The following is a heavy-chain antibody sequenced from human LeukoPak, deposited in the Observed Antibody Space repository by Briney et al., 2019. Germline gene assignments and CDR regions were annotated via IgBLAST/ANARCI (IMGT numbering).Heavy chain of an antibody. J-gene: IGHJ4*02. CDR3: ARDNYDILTGYCNEYYFDY. Sequence: ASVKVSCKASGYTFTDYYIHWVRQAPGQGLEWMGWINPNSGGTNYAQKFQGRVTMTRDTSISTAYMELSRLRSDDTAVYYCARDNYDILTGYCNEYYFDYWGQGTLVTVSS. V-gene: IGHV1-2*02. CDR2: INPNSGGT. D-gene: IGHD3-9*01. CDR1: GYTFTDYY.